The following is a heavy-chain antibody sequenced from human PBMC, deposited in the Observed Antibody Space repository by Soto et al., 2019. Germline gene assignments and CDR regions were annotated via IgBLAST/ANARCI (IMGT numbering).Heavy chain of an antibody. Sequence: GGSLRLSCVAPDFSFTHHAMTWVRLPPGKGLQWVAALSHDGGNIYYRDSVRGRFTISRDNSKNTLYLQMHNLKAEDTAVYFCAKPMGTWVDTALEFWGPGTPVTVSS. J-gene: IGHJ4*02. D-gene: IGHD1-1*01. CDR2: LSHDGGNI. CDR1: DFSFTHHA. V-gene: IGHV3-23*01. CDR3: AKPMGTWVDTALEF.